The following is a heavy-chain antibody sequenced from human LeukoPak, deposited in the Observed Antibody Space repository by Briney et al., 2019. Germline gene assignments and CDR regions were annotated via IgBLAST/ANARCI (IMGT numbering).Heavy chain of an antibody. D-gene: IGHD5-18*01. CDR2: INHSGST. V-gene: IGHV4-34*01. CDR1: GGSFSGYY. CDR3: ARVIQLWSGGAYY. J-gene: IGHJ4*01. Sequence: SETLSLTCAVYGGSFSGYYWSWIRQPPGKGLEWMGEINHSGSTNYNPSLKSRVTISVDTSKNQFSLKLSSVTAADTAVYYCARVIQLWSGGAYYWGHGTLVTVSS.